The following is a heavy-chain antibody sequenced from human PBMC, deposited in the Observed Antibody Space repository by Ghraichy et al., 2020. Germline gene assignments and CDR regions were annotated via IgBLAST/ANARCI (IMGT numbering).Heavy chain of an antibody. J-gene: IGHJ6*03. V-gene: IGHV4-61*02. CDR2: IYTTGST. CDR1: GGSISSGSFY. D-gene: IGHD3-10*01. Sequence: SLNISCTVSGGSISSGSFYWSWIRQPAGKGLEWIGRIYTTGSTDYSPSFKSRVTMSLDTSKNQFSLKLRSVTAADTAVYYCARDSTAGLTYYMDVWGKGTTVAVSS. CDR3: ARDSTAGLTYYMDV.